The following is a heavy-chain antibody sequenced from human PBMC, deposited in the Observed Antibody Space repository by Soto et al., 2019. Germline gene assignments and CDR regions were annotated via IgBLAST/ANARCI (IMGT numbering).Heavy chain of an antibody. Sequence: LRLSCAASGFTFSSYGMHWVRQAPGKGLEWVAVIWYDGSNKYYADSVKGRFTISRDNSKNTLYLQMNSLRAEDTAVYYCARDRVVPAAPFDYWGQGTLVTVSS. CDR3: ARDRVVPAAPFDY. J-gene: IGHJ4*02. D-gene: IGHD2-2*01. CDR2: IWYDGSNK. V-gene: IGHV3-33*01. CDR1: GFTFSSYG.